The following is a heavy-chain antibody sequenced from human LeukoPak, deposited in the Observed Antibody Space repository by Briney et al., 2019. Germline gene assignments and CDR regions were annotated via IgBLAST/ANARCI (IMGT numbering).Heavy chain of an antibody. CDR3: ARGPTMIVVWDYYYGMTS. Sequence: SETLSLTCAVSGGSISSGGYSWSWIRQPPGKGLEWIGYIYHSGSTYYNPSLKSRVTISVDTSKNQFSLKLSSVTAADTAVYYCARGPTMIVVWDYYYGMTSGAKGPRSPSP. CDR2: IYHSGST. J-gene: IGHJ6*02. V-gene: IGHV4-30-2*01. CDR1: GGSISSGGYS. D-gene: IGHD3-22*01.